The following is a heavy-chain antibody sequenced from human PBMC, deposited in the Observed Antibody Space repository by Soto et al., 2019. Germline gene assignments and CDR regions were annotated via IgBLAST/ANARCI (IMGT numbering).Heavy chain of an antibody. CDR1: GGTFSSDA. J-gene: IGHJ4*02. D-gene: IGHD2-15*01. Sequence: ASVKVSCKASGGTFSSDAISWVRQAPGQGLEWMGGIIPIFGTANYAQKFQGRVTITADKSTSTAYMELSSLRSEDTAVYYCARDRPGGNSDYWGQGTLVTVSS. CDR3: ARDRPGGNSDY. CDR2: IIPIFGTA. V-gene: IGHV1-69*06.